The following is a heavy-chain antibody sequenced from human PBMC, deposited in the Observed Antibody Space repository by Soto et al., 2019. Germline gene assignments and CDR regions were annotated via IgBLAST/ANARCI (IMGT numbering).Heavy chain of an antibody. Sequence: GSLRLSCAASGFTFSSYAMSWVRQAPGKGLEWVSYISASSGNIHYADSVKGRFTISRDNAKNSLYLQMDSLRGEDTAVYYCARAAHNSGPGYWGQGTLVTVSS. D-gene: IGHD5-12*01. CDR2: ISASSGNI. CDR3: ARAAHNSGPGY. J-gene: IGHJ4*02. CDR1: GFTFSSYA. V-gene: IGHV3-48*01.